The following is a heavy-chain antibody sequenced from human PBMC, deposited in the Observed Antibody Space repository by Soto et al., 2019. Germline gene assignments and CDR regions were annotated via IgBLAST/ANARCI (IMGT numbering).Heavy chain of an antibody. J-gene: IGHJ4*02. D-gene: IGHD6-19*01. Sequence: QVQLVESGGGVVQPGRSLRLSCAASGFTFSSYAMHWVRQAPGKGLEWVAVISYDGSNKYYADSAKGRFTISRDNSKNTLYLQMNSLRAEDTAVYYCAGAMAGPFDYWGQGTLVTVSS. CDR3: AGAMAGPFDY. V-gene: IGHV3-30-3*01. CDR1: GFTFSSYA. CDR2: ISYDGSNK.